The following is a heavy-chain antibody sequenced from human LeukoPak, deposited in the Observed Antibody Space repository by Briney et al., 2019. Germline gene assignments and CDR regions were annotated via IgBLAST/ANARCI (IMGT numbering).Heavy chain of an antibody. J-gene: IGHJ4*02. Sequence: ASVKVPCKASGYTFTGYYMHWVRQAPGQGLEWMGWTNPNSGGTNYAQKFQGRVTMTRDTSISAAYMELSRLRSDDTAVYYCAKGGGSGWFPFDYWGQGTLVTVSS. CDR2: TNPNSGGT. CDR1: GYTFTGYY. CDR3: AKGGGSGWFPFDY. D-gene: IGHD6-19*01. V-gene: IGHV1-2*02.